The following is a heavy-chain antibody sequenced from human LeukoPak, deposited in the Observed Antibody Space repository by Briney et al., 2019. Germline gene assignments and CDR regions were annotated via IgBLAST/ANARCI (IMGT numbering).Heavy chain of an antibody. CDR1: GFTFGDYA. CDR3: AKCIVGTLCTMDV. D-gene: IGHD1-26*01. J-gene: IGHJ6*03. V-gene: IGHV3-21*04. Sequence: GGSLRLSCTAFGFTFGDYAMSWFRQAPGKGLEWVSSISSSSSYIYYADSVKGRFTISRHNAKNSLYLQMNSLRAEDTAVYYCAKCIVGTLCTMDVWGKGTTVTVSS. CDR2: ISSSSSYI.